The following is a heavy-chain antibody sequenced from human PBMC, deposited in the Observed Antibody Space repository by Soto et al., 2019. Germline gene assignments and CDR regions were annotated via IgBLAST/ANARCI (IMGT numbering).Heavy chain of an antibody. Sequence: QIQLVQSGAEVRKPGSSVKVSCTFSGGTFSDYTINWVRQAPGHGLEWLGRFIPILDKTHYAQKFEGRVTLAPDTSPDTSPNTVSLELNSLTSDDTAIYYCATDHSMRYGDYLFDHWGQGALVTVSS. CDR3: ATDHSMRYGDYLFDH. D-gene: IGHD4-17*01. J-gene: IGHJ4*02. CDR2: FIPILDKT. V-gene: IGHV1-69*08. CDR1: GGTFSDYT.